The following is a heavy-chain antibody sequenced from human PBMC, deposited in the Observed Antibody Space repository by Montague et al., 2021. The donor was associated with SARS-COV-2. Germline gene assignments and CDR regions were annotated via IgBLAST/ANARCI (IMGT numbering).Heavy chain of an antibody. CDR3: ARETMTGDAFDV. CDR1: GGSSSSSY. J-gene: IGHJ3*01. D-gene: IGHD1-14*01. V-gene: IGHV4-59*12. Sequence: SETLSLTCAVSGGSSSSSYWGWIRQPPGKGLEWIGYFSSSGITAYNPSFKSRVSISLDTSKNQVSLKLRSVTTADTAVYYCARETMTGDAFDVWGQGTMVTVSP. CDR2: FSSSGIT.